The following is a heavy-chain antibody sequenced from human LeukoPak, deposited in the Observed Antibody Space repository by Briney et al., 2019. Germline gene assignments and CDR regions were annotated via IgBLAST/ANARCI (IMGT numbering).Heavy chain of an antibody. J-gene: IGHJ5*01. D-gene: IGHD1-26*01. CDR2: INQGGSER. CDR1: GFTFVTYW. V-gene: IGHV3-7*01. Sequence: GGSLRLSCAASGFTFVTYWMAWVRQAPGKGLEWVANINQGGSERHYVDSVKGRFTISRDNTKNSLFLQMASLRAEDTALYYCARVASGSFYDSWGQGTLVTVSS. CDR3: ARVASGSFYDS.